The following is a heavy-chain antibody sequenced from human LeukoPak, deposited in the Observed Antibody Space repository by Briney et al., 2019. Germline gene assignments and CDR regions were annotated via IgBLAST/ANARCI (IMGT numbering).Heavy chain of an antibody. CDR2: ISAYNGNT. Sequence: ASVKVSCKASGYTLTSYGISGVRQAPGQGLEWMGWISAYNGNTNYAQKLQGRVTMTTDTSTSTAYMELRSLRSDDTAVYYCARLRGYYDSSGYRYYFDYWGQGTLVTVSS. CDR3: ARLRGYYDSSGYRYYFDY. CDR1: GYTLTSYG. J-gene: IGHJ4*02. D-gene: IGHD3-22*01. V-gene: IGHV1-18*01.